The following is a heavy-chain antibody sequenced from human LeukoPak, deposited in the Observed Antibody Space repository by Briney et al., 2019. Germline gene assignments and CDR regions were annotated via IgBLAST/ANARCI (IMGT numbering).Heavy chain of an antibody. D-gene: IGHD3-10*01. Sequence: ASVKVSCKASGYTFTSYYMHWVRQAPGQGLEWMGIINPSGGSTSYAQKFQGRVTMTRDTSTSTVYMELSSLRSEDTAVYYCARDRYYGSGSYSNWFDPWGQGTLVTVSS. CDR1: GYTFTSYY. V-gene: IGHV1-46*01. CDR3: ARDRYYGSGSYSNWFDP. J-gene: IGHJ5*02. CDR2: INPSGGST.